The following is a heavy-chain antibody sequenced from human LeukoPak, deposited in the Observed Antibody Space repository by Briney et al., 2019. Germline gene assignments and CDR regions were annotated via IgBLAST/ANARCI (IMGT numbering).Heavy chain of an antibody. CDR2: ISHDESTK. V-gene: IGHV3-30*18. J-gene: IGHJ1*01. Sequence: PGGSLRLSCAASGFTFSSYGMHWVRQAPGKGLEWVALISHDESTKHYADSVRGRFTISRDNSKNTLYLQMNNLRVEDTAVYYCAKDRIVISFGDVSKHWGQGTLVTVSS. CDR1: GFTFSSYG. D-gene: IGHD3-10*01. CDR3: AKDRIVISFGDVSKH.